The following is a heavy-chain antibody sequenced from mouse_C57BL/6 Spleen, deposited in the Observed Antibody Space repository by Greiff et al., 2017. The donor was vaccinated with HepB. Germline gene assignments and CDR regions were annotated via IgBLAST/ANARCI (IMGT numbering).Heavy chain of an antibody. CDR3: TSIYYDVSSPLYYAMDY. D-gene: IGHD1-1*01. V-gene: IGHV14-1*01. Sequence: EVQLQQSGAELVRPGASVKLSCTASGFNIKDYYMHWVKQRPEQGLEWIGRIDPEDGDTEYAPKFQGKATMTADTSSNTAYLQLSSLTSEDTAVYYCTSIYYDVSSPLYYAMDYWGQGTSVTVSS. CDR1: GFNIKDYY. CDR2: IDPEDGDT. J-gene: IGHJ4*01.